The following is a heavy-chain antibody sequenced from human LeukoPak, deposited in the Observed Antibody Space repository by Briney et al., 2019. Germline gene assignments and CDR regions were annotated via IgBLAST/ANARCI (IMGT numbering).Heavy chain of an antibody. V-gene: IGHV3-7*01. CDR1: GFTFSTYW. CDR2: IKQDGREK. Sequence: GGSLRLSCATSGFTFSTYWMTWVRQAPGKGLEWVANIKQDGREKYYVDSVEGRFAISRDNTKNSLCLQMNSLRADDTAMYYCTTHAGTYFPQWGQGTLVTVSS. CDR3: TTHAGTYFPQ. D-gene: IGHD6-13*01. J-gene: IGHJ1*01.